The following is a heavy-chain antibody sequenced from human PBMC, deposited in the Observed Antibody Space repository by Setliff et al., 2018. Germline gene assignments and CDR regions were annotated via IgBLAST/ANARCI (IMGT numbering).Heavy chain of an antibody. CDR2: IFYSGDT. Sequence: SETLSLTCTVSGASVRSHYWSWIRQPPGKGLEWIGFIFYSGDTKSNPSLKSRVTMSVDTSKNQFSLKLSSVTAADTAVYYCAGSTVTQVDYWGQGTLVTVSS. J-gene: IGHJ4*02. V-gene: IGHV4-59*08. D-gene: IGHD4-17*01. CDR1: GASVRSHY. CDR3: AGSTVTQVDY.